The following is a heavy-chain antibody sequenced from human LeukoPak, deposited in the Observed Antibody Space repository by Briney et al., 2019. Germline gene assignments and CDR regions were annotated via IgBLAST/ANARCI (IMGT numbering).Heavy chain of an antibody. J-gene: IGHJ4*02. CDR1: GGSTSSYY. V-gene: IGHV4-59*01. CDR3: ARGVYIAAAQYGY. CDR2: IYYSGTT. D-gene: IGHD6-13*01. Sequence: PSETLSLTCTVSGGSTSSYYWSWIRQPPGKGLEWIGYIYYSGTTNYNPSLKSRVTISVDTSKNQFSLKLSSVTAADTAVYYCARGVYIAAAQYGYWGQGTLVTVSS.